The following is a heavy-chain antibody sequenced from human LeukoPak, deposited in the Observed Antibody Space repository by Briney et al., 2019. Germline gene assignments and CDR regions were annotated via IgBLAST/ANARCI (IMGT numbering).Heavy chain of an antibody. V-gene: IGHV1-3*01. CDR2: IYAGNGDV. J-gene: IGHJ4*02. Sequence: VASVKVSCKASGYTLGTYTMHWLRQAPGQRPEWMGCIYAGNGDVKYSQNFQARVTITRDTSANTAYLELSNLRSEDTAVYYCAREVAIWGQGTLVTVSS. D-gene: IGHD2-15*01. CDR1: GYTLGTYT. CDR3: AREVAI.